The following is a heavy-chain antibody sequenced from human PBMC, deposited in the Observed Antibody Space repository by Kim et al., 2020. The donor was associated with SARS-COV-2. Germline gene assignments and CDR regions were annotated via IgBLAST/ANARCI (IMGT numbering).Heavy chain of an antibody. Sequence: GGSLRLSCAASGFIFRTYSMNWVRQAPGKGLEWLSCISGSRNKIDYAGSVMGRFTISRDNAKESLYLQMNSLRDEDTAVYYCAREDTSSSSVDSLGQGTPFSASS. CDR2: ISGSRNKI. CDR3: AREDTSSSSVDS. D-gene: IGHD6-6*01. J-gene: IGHJ4*02. CDR1: GFIFRTYS. V-gene: IGHV3-48*02.